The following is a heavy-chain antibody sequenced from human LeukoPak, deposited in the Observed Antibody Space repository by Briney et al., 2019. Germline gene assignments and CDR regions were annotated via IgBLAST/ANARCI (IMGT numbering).Heavy chain of an antibody. CDR3: ARDRPYYYDSSGYYGY. D-gene: IGHD3-22*01. J-gene: IGHJ4*02. CDR1: GFTFSDYY. Sequence: KPGGSLRLSCAASGFTFSDYYMSWIRQAPGKGLEWVSYISSSGSTIYYADSVKGRFTISGDNAKNSLYLQMNSLRAEDTAVYYCARDRPYYYDSSGYYGYWGQGTLVTVSS. CDR2: ISSSGSTI. V-gene: IGHV3-11*01.